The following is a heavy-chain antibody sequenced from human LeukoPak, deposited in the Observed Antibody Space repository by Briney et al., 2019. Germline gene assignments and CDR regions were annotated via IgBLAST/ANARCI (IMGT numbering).Heavy chain of an antibody. V-gene: IGHV3-74*01. Sequence: GGSQRFSCAASGFTLSNYWMHWVRQAPGRGLVWVSRISGDGSSTSYADSVKGRFTISRDNAKNTLYLQINSLRTEDTAVYYCARKYNWNFPFEFWGQGTLVTVSS. CDR2: ISGDGSST. D-gene: IGHD1-7*01. J-gene: IGHJ4*02. CDR3: ARKYNWNFPFEF. CDR1: GFTLSNYW.